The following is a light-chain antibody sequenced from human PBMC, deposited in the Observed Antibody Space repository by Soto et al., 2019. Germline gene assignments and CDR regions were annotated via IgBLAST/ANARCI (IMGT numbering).Light chain of an antibody. CDR2: GTS. CDR3: QQDATSPTT. Sequence: EIVLTQSPGTLSLSPGERATVSCRASQSVDTYLACYQLKPGQAPRLLIYGTSIRANGTPGRFSGSGSGTDFTLSICNVEREDFAVYYCQQDATSPTTFGQGARL. J-gene: IGKJ5*01. CDR1: QSVDTY. V-gene: IGKV3-20*01.